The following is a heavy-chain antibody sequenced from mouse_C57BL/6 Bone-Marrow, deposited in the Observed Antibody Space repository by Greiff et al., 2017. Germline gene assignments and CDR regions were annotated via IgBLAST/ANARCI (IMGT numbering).Heavy chain of an antibody. J-gene: IGHJ4*01. CDR1: GYTFTDYY. CDR3: ARRALITHYAMDD. Sequence: QVQLQQSGAELVRPGASVKLSCKASGYTFTDYYINWVKQRPGQGLEWIARIYPGSGNTYYNEKFKGKATLTAEKSSSTAYMQLSSLTSEDAAVYFCARRALITHYAMDDWGQGTSVTVSS. D-gene: IGHD1-2*01. CDR2: IYPGSGNT. V-gene: IGHV1-76*01.